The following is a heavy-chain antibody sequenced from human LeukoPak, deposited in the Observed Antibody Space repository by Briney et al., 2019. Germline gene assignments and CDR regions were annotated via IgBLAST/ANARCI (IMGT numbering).Heavy chain of an antibody. CDR1: GFTFSSYS. V-gene: IGHV3-21*05. Sequence: GGSLRLSCAASGFTFSSYSMNWVRQAPGKGLEWVSYISSSSSYIYYADSVKGRFTISRDNAKNSLYLQMNSLRAEDTAVYYCARAPSYDYVWGSYAGDYYYYMDVWGKGTTVTISS. D-gene: IGHD3-16*01. CDR3: ARAPSYDYVWGSYAGDYYYYMDV. J-gene: IGHJ6*03. CDR2: ISSSSSYI.